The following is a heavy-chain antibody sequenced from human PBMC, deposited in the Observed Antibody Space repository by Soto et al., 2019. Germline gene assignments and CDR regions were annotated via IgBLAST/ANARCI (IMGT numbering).Heavy chain of an antibody. V-gene: IGHV1-3*05. CDR1: GYTFTSYA. CDR2: INAGNGNT. CDR3: ARAWVVVTAPDY. D-gene: IGHD2-21*02. Sequence: QVQLVQSGAEEKKPGASVKVSCKASGYTFTSYAMHWVRKAPGQRLEWMGWINAGNGNTKYSQKFQGRVTITRDTSASTAYMSLSSLRSEDTAVYYCARAWVVVTAPDYWGQGTLVTVAS. J-gene: IGHJ4*02.